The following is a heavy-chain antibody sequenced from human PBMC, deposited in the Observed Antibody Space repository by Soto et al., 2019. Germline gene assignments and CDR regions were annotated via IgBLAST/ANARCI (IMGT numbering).Heavy chain of an antibody. V-gene: IGHV3-33*01. Sequence: QVQLVESGGDVVQPGRSLRLSCAASGFTFRTYGMHWVRQAPGKGLEWVAVIWYDGSNKYYADSVKGRFTISRENSKNTLYLQMNRLRAEDTAMYYCARDRGGNSYGYPFDYWGQGTLVTVSS. CDR2: IWYDGSNK. CDR1: GFTFRTYG. J-gene: IGHJ4*02. D-gene: IGHD5-18*01. CDR3: ARDRGGNSYGYPFDY.